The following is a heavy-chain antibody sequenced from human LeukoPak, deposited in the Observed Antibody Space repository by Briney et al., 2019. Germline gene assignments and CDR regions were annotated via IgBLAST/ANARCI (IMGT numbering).Heavy chain of an antibody. V-gene: IGHV3-33*01. J-gene: IGHJ4*02. CDR2: IWYDGSNK. CDR1: GFTFSSYG. CDR3: ARDSYSGYDSVLDY. Sequence: PGGSLRLSCAASGFTFSSYGMHWVRQAPGKGLEWVAVIWYDGSNKYYADSVKGRFTISRDNSKNTLYLQMNSLRAEDTAVYYCARDSYSGYDSVLDYWGQGALVTVSS. D-gene: IGHD5-12*01.